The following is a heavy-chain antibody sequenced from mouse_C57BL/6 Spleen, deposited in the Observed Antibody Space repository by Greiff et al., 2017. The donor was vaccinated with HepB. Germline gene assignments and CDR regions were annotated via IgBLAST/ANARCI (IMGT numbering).Heavy chain of an antibody. CDR1: GYTFTSYW. D-gene: IGHD3-2*02. J-gene: IGHJ3*01. V-gene: IGHV1-59*01. CDR3: ARSASSGPRAY. CDR2: IDPSDSYT. Sequence: VQLQQPGAELVRPGTSVKLSCKASGYTFTSYWMHWVKQRPGQGLEWIGVIDPSDSYTNYNQKFKGKATLTVDTSSSTAYMQLSSLTSEDSAVYYCARSASSGPRAYWGQGTLVTVSA.